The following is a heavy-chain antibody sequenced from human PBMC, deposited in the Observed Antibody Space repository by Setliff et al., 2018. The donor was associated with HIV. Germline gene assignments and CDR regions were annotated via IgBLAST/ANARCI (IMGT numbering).Heavy chain of an antibody. D-gene: IGHD3-3*01. CDR3: ARGGGTIIGANFDY. CDR2: INHSGST. V-gene: IGHV4-34*04. J-gene: IGHJ4*02. CDR1: GGSFSGYN. Sequence: SQTLSLTCAVYGGSFSGYNWSWIRQTPGKGLEWIGEINHSGSTNHNPSLKSRATISVDTSKNQFSLKLSSVTAADTAVYYCARGGGTIIGANFDYWGQGTLVTVSS.